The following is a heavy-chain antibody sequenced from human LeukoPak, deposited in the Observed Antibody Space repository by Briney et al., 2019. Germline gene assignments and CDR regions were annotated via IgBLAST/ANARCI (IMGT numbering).Heavy chain of an antibody. CDR1: GFTFSSYE. D-gene: IGHD4-17*01. CDR3: ARDGYGAFDY. Sequence: PGGSLRLSCAASGFTFSSYEMNWVRQAPGKGLEWVSYISSSGSTIYYADSVKGRFTFSRDNAKNSLYLQMNSLRAEDTAVYYCARDGYGAFDYWGQGTLVTVSS. V-gene: IGHV3-48*03. J-gene: IGHJ4*02. CDR2: ISSSGSTI.